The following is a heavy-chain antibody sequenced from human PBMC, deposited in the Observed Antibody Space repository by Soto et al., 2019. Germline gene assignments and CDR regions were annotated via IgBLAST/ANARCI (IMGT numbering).Heavy chain of an antibody. Sequence: VGSLRLSCAASVFTFSSYAMHCVRHSPGKWLEWVAVISYDGSNKYYADSVKGRFTISRDNSKNTLYLQMNSLRAEDTAVYYCARGRKPYYDFWSAYLDFDYWGQGTLVIVSS. CDR1: VFTFSSYA. D-gene: IGHD3-3*01. J-gene: IGHJ4*02. CDR2: ISYDGSNK. V-gene: IGHV3-30-3*01. CDR3: ARGRKPYYDFWSAYLDFDY.